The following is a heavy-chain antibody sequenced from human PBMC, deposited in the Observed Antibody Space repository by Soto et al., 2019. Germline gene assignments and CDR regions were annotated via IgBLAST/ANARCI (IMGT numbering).Heavy chain of an antibody. Sequence: SETLSLTCAVYGGSFSGYYWSWIRQPPGKGLEWIGEINHSGSTNYNPSLKSRVTISVDTSKNQFSLKLSSVTAADTAVYYCARGGLERKPYFDYCGQGPLVTVYS. V-gene: IGHV4-34*01. CDR2: INHSGST. CDR1: GGSFSGYY. J-gene: IGHJ4*02. CDR3: ARGGLERKPYFDY.